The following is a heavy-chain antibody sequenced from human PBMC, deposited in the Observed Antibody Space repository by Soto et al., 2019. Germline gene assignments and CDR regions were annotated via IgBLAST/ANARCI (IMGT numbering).Heavy chain of an antibody. CDR1: GYSFTSYW. J-gene: IGHJ6*02. Sequence: GESLKISCKGSGYSFTSYWIGWVRQMPGKGLEWMGIIYPGDSDTRYSPSFQGQVTISADKSISTAYLQWSSLKASDTAMYYCARHHYSSGSQGDMDVWGQGTTVTVSS. CDR2: IYPGDSDT. CDR3: ARHHYSSGSQGDMDV. D-gene: IGHD6-19*01. V-gene: IGHV5-51*01.